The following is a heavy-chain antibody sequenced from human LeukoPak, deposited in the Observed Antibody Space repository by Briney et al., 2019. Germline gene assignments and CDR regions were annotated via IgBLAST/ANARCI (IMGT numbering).Heavy chain of an antibody. CDR1: GGSFSGYY. CDR2: INHSGST. D-gene: IGHD3-22*01. CDR3: AGRVRGENYYDSSGYNYY. J-gene: IGHJ4*02. Sequence: SSETLSLTCAVYGGSFSGYYWSWIRQPPGKGLEWIGEINHSGSTNYNPSLKSRVTISVDTSKNQFSLKLSSVTAADTAVYYCAGRVRGENYYDSSGYNYYWGQGTLVTVSS. V-gene: IGHV4-34*01.